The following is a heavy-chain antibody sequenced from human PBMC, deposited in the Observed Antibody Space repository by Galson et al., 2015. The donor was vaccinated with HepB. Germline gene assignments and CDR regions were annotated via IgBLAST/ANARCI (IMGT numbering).Heavy chain of an antibody. CDR3: ARDRVVVVPAATGVYYYYYGMDV. V-gene: IGHV1-46*01. CDR1: GYTFTSYY. D-gene: IGHD2-2*01. J-gene: IGHJ6*02. CDR2: INPSGGST. Sequence: SVKVSCKASGYTFTSYYMHWVRQAPGQGLEWMGIINPSGGSTSYAQKFQGRVTMTRDTSTSTVYVELSSLRSEDTAVYYCARDRVVVVPAATGVYYYYYGMDVWGQGTTVTVSS.